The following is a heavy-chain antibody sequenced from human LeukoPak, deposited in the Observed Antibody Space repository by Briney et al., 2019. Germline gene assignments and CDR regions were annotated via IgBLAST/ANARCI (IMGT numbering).Heavy chain of an antibody. CDR1: GGSVSSDSYY. CDR2: VSYSGST. CDR3: ARSRWLQSIDY. Sequence: SETLSLTCTVSGGSVSSDSYYWSWIRQPPGKGLEWIGYVSYSGSTNYIPSLKSRVTKSMDTSKNQSSLRLSSVTAADTAVYYCARSRWLQSIDYWGQGTLVTGSS. V-gene: IGHV4-61*01. J-gene: IGHJ4*02. D-gene: IGHD5-24*01.